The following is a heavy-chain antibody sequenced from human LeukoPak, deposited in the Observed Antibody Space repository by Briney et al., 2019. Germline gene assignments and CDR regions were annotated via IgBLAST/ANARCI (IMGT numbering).Heavy chain of an antibody. Sequence: SVKVSCKASGGTFSSYAISWVRQAPGQGLEWMGGFIPIFGTANYAQKFQGRVTITADESTSTAYMELSSLRSEDTAVYYCASAPGPAATYNWFDPWGQGTLVTVSS. V-gene: IGHV1-69*13. CDR2: FIPIFGTA. J-gene: IGHJ5*02. CDR1: GGTFSSYA. D-gene: IGHD2-2*01. CDR3: ASAPGPAATYNWFDP.